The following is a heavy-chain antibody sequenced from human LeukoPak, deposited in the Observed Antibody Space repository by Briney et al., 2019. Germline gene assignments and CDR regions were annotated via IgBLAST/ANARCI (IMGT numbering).Heavy chain of an antibody. J-gene: IGHJ4*02. CDR1: GVSFSGYY. V-gene: IGHV4-59*01. CDR3: ARGAGYYDILTGYIRGYFFDY. Sequence: SETLSLTCAVYGVSFSGYYWSWIRQPPGKGLEWIGYIYYNGRTNSNSSLKSRVTTSVDTSKNQFSLKLSSVTAADTAVYYCARGAGYYDILTGYIRGYFFDYWGQGILVTVSS. CDR2: IYYNGRT. D-gene: IGHD3-9*01.